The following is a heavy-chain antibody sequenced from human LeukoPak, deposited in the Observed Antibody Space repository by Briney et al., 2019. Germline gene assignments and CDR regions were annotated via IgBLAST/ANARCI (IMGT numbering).Heavy chain of an antibody. Sequence: SETLSLTCTVSGGSISSSSYYWGWIRQPPGKGLEWIGSIYYSGSTYYNPSLKSRVTISVDTSKNQFSLKLSSVTAGDTAVYYCASLVGATIGYWGQGTLVTVSS. J-gene: IGHJ4*02. CDR3: ASLVGATIGY. CDR2: IYYSGST. D-gene: IGHD1-26*01. V-gene: IGHV4-39*07. CDR1: GGSISSSSYY.